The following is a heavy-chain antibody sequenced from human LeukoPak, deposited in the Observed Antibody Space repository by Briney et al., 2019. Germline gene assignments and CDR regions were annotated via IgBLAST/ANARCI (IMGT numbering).Heavy chain of an antibody. CDR2: INHSGST. CDR1: GGSSSGYY. D-gene: IGHD3-16*01. J-gene: IGHJ5*02. Sequence: SENLSLTCTVYGGSSSGYYWSWIRQPPGKGLEWIGEINHSGSTNYNPSLKSRVTISVDTSKNQFSLKLSSVTAADTAVYYCASGGFTDWFDPWGQGTLVTVSS. V-gene: IGHV4-34*01. CDR3: ASGGFTDWFDP.